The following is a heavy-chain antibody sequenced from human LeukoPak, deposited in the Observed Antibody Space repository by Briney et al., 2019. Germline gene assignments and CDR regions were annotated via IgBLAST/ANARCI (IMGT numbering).Heavy chain of an antibody. Sequence: GGSLRLSCAASGFTFRNYWTGWVRQAPGKGLEWVANTKPDGSAEYYADSVRGRFTASRDNANNLLYLQMNRLRAEDTAVYYCARDGGLHTNFDYWGQGTLLTVSS. J-gene: IGHJ4*02. D-gene: IGHD2-15*01. CDR1: GFTFRNYW. V-gene: IGHV3-7*01. CDR3: ARDGGLHTNFDY. CDR2: TKPDGSAE.